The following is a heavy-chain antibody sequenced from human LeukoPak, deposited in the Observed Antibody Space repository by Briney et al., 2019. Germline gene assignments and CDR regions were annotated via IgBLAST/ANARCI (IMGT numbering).Heavy chain of an antibody. CDR3: ARVTIAAAGQPFDY. CDR1: GGTFSSYT. J-gene: IGHJ4*02. Sequence: GASVKVSCKASGGTFSSYTISWVRQAPGQGLEWMGRIIPILGTANYAQKFQGRVTITTDESTSTAYMELSSLRSEDTAVYYCARVTIAAAGQPFDYWGQGTLVTVSS. CDR2: IIPILGTA. V-gene: IGHV1-69*16. D-gene: IGHD6-13*01.